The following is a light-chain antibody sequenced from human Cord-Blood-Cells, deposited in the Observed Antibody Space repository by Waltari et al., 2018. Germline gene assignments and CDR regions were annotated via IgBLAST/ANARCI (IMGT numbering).Light chain of an antibody. V-gene: IGKV3-11*01. Sequence: EIVLTQSPATLSLSPSARAPLPCRASQSVSSYLAWYQQKPGQAPRLLIYDASNMATGIPARFSGSGSGTDFTLTISSLEPEDFAVYYCQQRSNWPYTFGQGTKLEIK. J-gene: IGKJ2*01. CDR1: QSVSSY. CDR3: QQRSNWPYT. CDR2: DAS.